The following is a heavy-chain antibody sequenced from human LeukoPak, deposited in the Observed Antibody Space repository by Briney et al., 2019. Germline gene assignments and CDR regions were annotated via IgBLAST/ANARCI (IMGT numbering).Heavy chain of an antibody. CDR3: ARRSEYGGDSNYFDY. Sequence: AGGSLRLSCSASGFTFNTYGMSWVGQAPGKGREGVSAISVRDSNTYYADSVKGRFTISRDNAKNTLFLQINSVRDEDTATYYCARRSEYGGDSNYFDYWGQGTPVTVSS. D-gene: IGHD2-21*02. CDR1: GFTFNTYG. CDR2: ISVRDSNT. J-gene: IGHJ4*02. V-gene: IGHV3-23*01.